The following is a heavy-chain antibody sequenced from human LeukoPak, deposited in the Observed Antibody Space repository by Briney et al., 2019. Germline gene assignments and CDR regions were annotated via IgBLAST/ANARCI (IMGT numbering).Heavy chain of an antibody. Sequence: TSETLSLTCTVSGGSISSYYWSWIRQPPGKGLEWIGYIYYSGSTNYNPSLKSRVTISVDTSKNQFSLKLSSVTAADTAVYYCARVVSSLRGIYYYYYYMDVWDKGTTVTISS. CDR3: ARVVSSLRGIYYYYYYMDV. V-gene: IGHV4-59*01. CDR2: IYYSGST. J-gene: IGHJ6*03. CDR1: GGSISSYY. D-gene: IGHD3-10*01.